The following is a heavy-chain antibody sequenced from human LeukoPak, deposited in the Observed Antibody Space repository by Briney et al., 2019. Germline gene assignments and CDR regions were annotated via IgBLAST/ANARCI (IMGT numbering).Heavy chain of an antibody. V-gene: IGHV3-53*01. D-gene: IGHD4-17*01. CDR3: ARDLAGDSVDYFDY. CDR1: GFTVSSNY. J-gene: IGHJ4*02. Sequence: PGGSLRLSCAASGFTVSSNYMNWVRQAPGKGLEWVSVIYSGGSTYYADSVKGRFTISRDNSKNTLYLQMNSLRAEDTAVYYCARDLAGDSVDYFDYWGQGTLVTVSS. CDR2: IYSGGST.